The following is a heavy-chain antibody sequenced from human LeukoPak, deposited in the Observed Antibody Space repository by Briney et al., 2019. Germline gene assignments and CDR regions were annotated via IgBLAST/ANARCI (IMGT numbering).Heavy chain of an antibody. CDR2: ISSSSSYI. V-gene: IGHV3-21*01. Sequence: GGSLRLSCAASGFTFSSYNMNWVRQAPGKGLEWVSSISSSSSYIYYADLVKGRFTISRDNAKNSLYLQMNSLRAEDTAVYYCARGPLYYYDNSGHSDYWGQGTVVTVPS. D-gene: IGHD3-22*01. J-gene: IGHJ4*02. CDR3: ARGPLYYYDNSGHSDY. CDR1: GFTFSSYN.